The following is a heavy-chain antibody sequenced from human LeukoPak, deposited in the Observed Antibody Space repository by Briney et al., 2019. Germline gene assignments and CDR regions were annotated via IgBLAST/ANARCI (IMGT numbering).Heavy chain of an antibody. CDR1: GGSISSSSYY. J-gene: IGHJ4*02. Sequence: PSETLSLTCTVSGGSISSSSYYWGWIRQPPGKGLEWIGSIYYSGSTYYNPSLKSRVTISVDTSKNQFSLKLSAVTAADTAVYYCARRSTDYGGKRPSGGKDWGQGTLVSVSS. CDR2: IYYSGST. CDR3: ARRSTDYGGKRPSGGKD. V-gene: IGHV4-39*01. D-gene: IGHD4-23*01.